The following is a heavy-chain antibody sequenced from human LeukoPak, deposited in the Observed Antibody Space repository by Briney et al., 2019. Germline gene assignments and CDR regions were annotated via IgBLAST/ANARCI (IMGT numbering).Heavy chain of an antibody. D-gene: IGHD1-14*01. CDR2: ISGSGGST. CDR1: GFTFSSYA. V-gene: IGHV3-23*01. CDR3: AKVRYMGPDFDY. Sequence: PGGSLRLSCAASGFTFSSYAMSWVRQAPGKGLEWVSAISGSGGSTYYADSVKGRFTISRDNSENTLYLQMNSLRAEDTAVYYCAKVRYMGPDFDYWGQGTLVTVSS. J-gene: IGHJ4*02.